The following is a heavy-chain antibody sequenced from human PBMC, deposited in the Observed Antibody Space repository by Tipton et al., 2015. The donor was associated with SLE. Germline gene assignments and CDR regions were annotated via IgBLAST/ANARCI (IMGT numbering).Heavy chain of an antibody. CDR2: IWHDGTNK. V-gene: IGHV3-33*08. D-gene: IGHD4-23*01. CDR3: VRDGTVVSGYDY. CDR1: GFTFSSYG. Sequence: SLRLSCAASGFTFSSYGMHWVRQAPGKGLEWVAVIWHDGTNKYYVDSVKGRFTISRDNSKNTLFLQMNSLRAEDTAVYYCVRDGTVVSGYDYWGQGTLVTVSS. J-gene: IGHJ4*02.